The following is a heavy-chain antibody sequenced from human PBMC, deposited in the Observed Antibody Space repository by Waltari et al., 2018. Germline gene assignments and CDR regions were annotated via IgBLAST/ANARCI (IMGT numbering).Heavy chain of an antibody. D-gene: IGHD3-22*01. V-gene: IGHV4-39*01. CDR2: HYYSGSN. CDR1: RCSISSTTYP. J-gene: IGHJ5*02. Sequence: QLHLHESAPGLVKPSVPLSLTCTVSRCSISSTTYPWGWIRLPPGKGLEWIGSHYYSGSNYYNPSIKSRVTISVDTSKNQFSLKLSSENAADTAVYYCARSLPNYYDFNWFDHWGQGTLVTVSS. CDR3: ARSLPNYYDFNWFDH.